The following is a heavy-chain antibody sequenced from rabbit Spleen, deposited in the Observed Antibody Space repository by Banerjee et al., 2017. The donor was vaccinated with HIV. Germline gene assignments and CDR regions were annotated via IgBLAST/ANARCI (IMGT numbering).Heavy chain of an antibody. CDR3: ARDSGSSFSSYGMDL. CDR1: GFSLNSGYD. Sequence: QSLEESGGGLVKPGASLTLTCKASGFSLNSGYDMCWVRQAPGKGLEWIACIDSGSSGFTYFASWAKGRFTISKTSSTTVTLQMTSLTAADTATYFCARDSGSSFSSYGMDLWGPGPLVTVS. CDR2: IDSGSSGFT. J-gene: IGHJ6*01. D-gene: IGHD8-1*01. V-gene: IGHV1S40*01.